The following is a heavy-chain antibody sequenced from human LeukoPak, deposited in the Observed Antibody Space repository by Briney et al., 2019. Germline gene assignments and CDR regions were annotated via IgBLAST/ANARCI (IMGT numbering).Heavy chain of an antibody. J-gene: IGHJ6*04. Sequence: SVKVSCKASGYTFTGYYMHWVRQAPGQGLEWMGGIIPIFGTANYAQKFQGRVTITADKSTSTAYMELSSLRAEDTAVYYCAELGITMIGGVWGKGTTVTISS. CDR3: AELGITMIGGV. D-gene: IGHD3-10*02. CDR2: IIPIFGTA. CDR1: GYTFTGYY. V-gene: IGHV1-69*06.